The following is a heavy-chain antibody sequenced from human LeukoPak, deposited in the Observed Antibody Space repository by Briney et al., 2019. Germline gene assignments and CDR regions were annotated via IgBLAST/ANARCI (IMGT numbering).Heavy chain of an antibody. CDR1: GGSISSGSYY. CDR2: IYTSGST. D-gene: IGHD3-3*01. V-gene: IGHV4-61*02. CDR3: ARDVGFLEWSRGYYYMDV. J-gene: IGHJ6*03. Sequence: SETLSLTCTVSGGSISSGSYYWSWIRQPAGKGLEWIGRIYTSGSTNYNPSLKSRVTISVDTSKNQFSLKLSSVTAADTAVYYCARDVGFLEWSRGYYYMDVWGKGTTVTVSS.